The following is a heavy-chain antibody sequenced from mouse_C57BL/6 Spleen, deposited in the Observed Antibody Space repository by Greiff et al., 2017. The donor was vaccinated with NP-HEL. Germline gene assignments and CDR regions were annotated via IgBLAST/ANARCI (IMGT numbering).Heavy chain of an antibody. CDR3: ARILVVTTEGFAY. Sequence: QVQLQQPGAELVKPGASVKLSCKASGYTFTSYWMHWVKQRPGQGLEWIGMIHPNSGSTNYNEKFKSKATLTVDKSSSTAYMQLSSLTSEDSAVYYCARILVVTTEGFAYWGQGTLVTVSA. CDR1: GYTFTSYW. CDR2: IHPNSGST. V-gene: IGHV1-64*01. D-gene: IGHD2-2*01. J-gene: IGHJ3*01.